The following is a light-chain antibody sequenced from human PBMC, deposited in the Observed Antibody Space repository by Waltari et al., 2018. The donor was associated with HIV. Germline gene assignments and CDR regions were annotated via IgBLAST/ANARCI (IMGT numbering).Light chain of an antibody. CDR1: LTIVNF. CDR3: QQRHSWPLS. V-gene: IGKV3-11*01. J-gene: IGKJ4*01. CDR2: DAS. Sequence: EITLTQSPVDLSLSPGDRATLSCRANLTIVNFLGWYQQRPGQSPSLLIYDASKRVTGVPIRFSRSGSGTDFSLIINNIQPEDAALYYCQQRHSWPLSFGGGTKV.